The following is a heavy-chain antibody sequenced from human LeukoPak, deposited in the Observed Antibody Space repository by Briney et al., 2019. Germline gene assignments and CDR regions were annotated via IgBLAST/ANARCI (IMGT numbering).Heavy chain of an antibody. Sequence: GGSLRLSCAASGFTVSSNYMSWVRRAPGKGLEWVSVIYSGGSTYYADSVKGRFTISRDNSKNTLYLQMNSLRAEDTAVYYCAREYYYGSGYFDYWGQGTLVTVSS. CDR3: AREYYYGSGYFDY. D-gene: IGHD3-10*01. V-gene: IGHV3-66*01. CDR2: IYSGGST. CDR1: GFTVSSNY. J-gene: IGHJ4*02.